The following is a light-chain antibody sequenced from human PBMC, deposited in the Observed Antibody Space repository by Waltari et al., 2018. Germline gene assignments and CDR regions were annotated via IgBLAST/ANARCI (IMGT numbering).Light chain of an antibody. CDR2: TAA. CDR1: QTISTY. Sequence: DSHLTQSPSTLSASVGDRFTITCRASQTISTYLNWYQQKPGKAPKLLIYTAANFQSGVPSRFSGSGSGTDFTLTITSLQPEDFATYYCQQSYSSPYTFGQGTKVETK. V-gene: IGKV1-39*01. CDR3: QQSYSSPYT. J-gene: IGKJ2*01.